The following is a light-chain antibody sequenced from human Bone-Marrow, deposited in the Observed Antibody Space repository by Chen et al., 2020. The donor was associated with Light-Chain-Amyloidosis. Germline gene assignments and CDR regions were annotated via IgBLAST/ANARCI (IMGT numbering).Light chain of an antibody. CDR1: QTVITN. CDR3: QQYNNWPGT. CDR2: DAS. V-gene: IGKV3-15*01. Sequence: ETVMTQSPATLSVSPGDRATLSCRASQTVITNLAWYQQKPGQAPRLLIVDASTRATGVPARFSGSGSGTEFTLTISSLQSDDLAVYCCQQYNNWPGTFGQGTKVEIK. J-gene: IGKJ1*01.